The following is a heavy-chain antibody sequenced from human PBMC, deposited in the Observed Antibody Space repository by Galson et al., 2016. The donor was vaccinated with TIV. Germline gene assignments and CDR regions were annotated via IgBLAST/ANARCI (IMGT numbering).Heavy chain of an antibody. J-gene: IGHJ4*02. CDR1: GCTFSDYY. Sequence: QSGAEVKKPGESLRTSCKASGCTFSDYYLHWVRQAPEQGLEWMGWINPKTGGTIYAQKFQGRVTLTRDTTISTVYMDVSGLTYDDTAVYYCARGYGSDPDYWGQGTLVTVSS. CDR2: INPKTGGT. V-gene: IGHV1-2*02. CDR3: ARGYGSDPDY. D-gene: IGHD3-10*01.